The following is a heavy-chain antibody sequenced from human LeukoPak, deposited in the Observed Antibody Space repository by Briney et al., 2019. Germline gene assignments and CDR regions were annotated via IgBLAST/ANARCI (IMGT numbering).Heavy chain of an antibody. CDR3: ARPPTYNTYDSEFYYYYMDV. J-gene: IGHJ6*03. CDR2: IRYDGSNK. D-gene: IGHD5-12*01. CDR1: GFSFNAHG. V-gene: IGHV3-30*02. Sequence: GGSLRLSCAASGFSFNAHGMHWVRQAPGKGLEWVAFIRYDGSNKYYADSVKGRFTISRDNAKNSLYLQMNSLRAEDTAVYYCARPPTYNTYDSEFYYYYMDVWGKGTTVTVSS.